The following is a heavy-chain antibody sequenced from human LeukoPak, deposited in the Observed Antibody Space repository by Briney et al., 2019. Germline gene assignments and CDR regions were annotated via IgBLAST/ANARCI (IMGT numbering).Heavy chain of an antibody. Sequence: GGSLRLSCVSSGFTFSNYWMKWVRQAPGKGLEWISYVGISSGNTKYADSVKGRFTISGDSAKNSVFLQMNSLRVEDTAVYYCARDHRYAFDNWGQGTLVTVSS. CDR2: VGISSGNT. CDR1: GFTFSNYW. D-gene: IGHD5-12*01. V-gene: IGHV3-48*04. CDR3: ARDHRYAFDN. J-gene: IGHJ4*02.